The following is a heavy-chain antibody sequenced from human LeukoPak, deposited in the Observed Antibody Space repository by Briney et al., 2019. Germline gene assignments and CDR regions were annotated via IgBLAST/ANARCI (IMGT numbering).Heavy chain of an antibody. CDR1: GFTFSSYA. V-gene: IGHV3-23*01. J-gene: IGHJ4*02. CDR2: ISGSGGST. D-gene: IGHD3-9*01. Sequence: PGGSLRLSCAASGFTFSSYAMSWVRQAPGKGLEWVSAISGSGGSTYYADSVKGRFTISRDNSKNTPYLQMNSLRAEDTAVYYCAKLSGDILTGYYLYYFDYWGQGTLVTVSS. CDR3: AKLSGDILTGYYLYYFDY.